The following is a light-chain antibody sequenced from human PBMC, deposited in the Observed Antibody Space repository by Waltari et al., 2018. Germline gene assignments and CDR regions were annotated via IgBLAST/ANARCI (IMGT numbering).Light chain of an antibody. J-gene: IGLJ3*02. Sequence: QSALTQPASVSGSPGQSITISCTETSSGVGSYNLVSWYQQHPGKAPKVIIYEGSKRPSGVSIRFSGSKSGNTASLTISGLQAEDEADYYCCSYTGSTTPRVFGGGTKVTVL. CDR3: CSYTGSTTPRV. CDR1: SSGVGSYNL. CDR2: EGS. V-gene: IGLV2-23*01.